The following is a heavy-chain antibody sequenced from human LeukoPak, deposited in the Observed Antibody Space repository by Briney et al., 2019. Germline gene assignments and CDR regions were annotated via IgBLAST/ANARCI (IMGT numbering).Heavy chain of an antibody. J-gene: IGHJ4*02. CDR3: ARAWGYSYGYDY. D-gene: IGHD5-18*01. CDR1: GGSFSGYY. Sequence: ETSGTLSLTCAVYGGSFSGYYWSWIRQPPGKGLEWIGEINHSGSTNYNPSLKSRVTISVDTSKNQLSLKLSSVTAADTAVYYCARAWGYSYGYDYWGQGTLVTVSS. V-gene: IGHV4-34*01. CDR2: INHSGST.